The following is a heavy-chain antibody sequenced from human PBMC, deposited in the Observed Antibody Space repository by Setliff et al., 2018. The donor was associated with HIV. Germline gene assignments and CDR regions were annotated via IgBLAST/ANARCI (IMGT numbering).Heavy chain of an antibody. CDR3: ARGGYSSSWYTYYGMDV. CDR2: IYYSGST. D-gene: IGHD6-13*01. CDR1: GGSISSGDYS. V-gene: IGHV4-30-4*08. Sequence: TLSLTCTVSGGSISSGDYSWNWMRQTPGKGLEWIGSIYYSGSTNYNPSLKSRLTISIDTSKNQFSLKLSSVTAADTAVYYCARGGYSSSWYTYYGMDVWGQGTTVTVSS. J-gene: IGHJ6*02.